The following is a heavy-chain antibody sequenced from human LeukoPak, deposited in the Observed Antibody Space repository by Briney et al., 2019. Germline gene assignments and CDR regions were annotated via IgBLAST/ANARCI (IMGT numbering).Heavy chain of an antibody. D-gene: IGHD4-17*01. V-gene: IGHV1-18*01. Sequence: GASVKVSCKASGYTFTSYGISWVRQAPGQGLEWMGWISAYNGNTNYAQKLQGRVTMTTDTSPSTAYMELRSLRSDDTAVYYCARMPHDYGDHQDWFDPWGQGTLVTVSS. CDR1: GYTFTSYG. CDR3: ARMPHDYGDHQDWFDP. J-gene: IGHJ5*02. CDR2: ISAYNGNT.